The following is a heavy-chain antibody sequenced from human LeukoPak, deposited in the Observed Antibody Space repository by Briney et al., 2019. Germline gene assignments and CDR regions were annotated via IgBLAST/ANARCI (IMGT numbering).Heavy chain of an antibody. CDR1: GFTFSSYG. CDR3: AKALTSGWYKAFDY. CDR2: IRYDGSNK. J-gene: IGHJ4*02. V-gene: IGHV3-30*02. Sequence: GGSLRLSCAASGFTFSSYGMHWVRQAPGKGLEWVAFIRYDGSNKYYADSVKGRFTISRGNSKNTLYLQMNSLRAEDTAVYYCAKALTSGWYKAFDYWGQGTLVTVSS. D-gene: IGHD6-19*01.